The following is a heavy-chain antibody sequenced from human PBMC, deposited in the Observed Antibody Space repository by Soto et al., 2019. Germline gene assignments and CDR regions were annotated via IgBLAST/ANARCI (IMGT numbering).Heavy chain of an antibody. Sequence: VPVKVSCKASGYTFTSSYMHWGRQAPGQGLEWMGIINPSGGSTSYAQKFQGRVTMTRDTSTSTVYMELSSLRSEDTAVYYCARAEYDYGDYGAFDIWGQGTMVTVSS. CDR1: GYTFTSSY. D-gene: IGHD4-17*01. CDR3: ARAEYDYGDYGAFDI. CDR2: INPSGGST. J-gene: IGHJ3*02. V-gene: IGHV1-46*03.